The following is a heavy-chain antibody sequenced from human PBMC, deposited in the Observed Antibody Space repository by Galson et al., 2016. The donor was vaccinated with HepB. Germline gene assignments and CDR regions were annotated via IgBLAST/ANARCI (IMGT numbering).Heavy chain of an antibody. D-gene: IGHD3-10*01. Sequence: ISGDSVSSNNAAWTWIRQSPSRGLEWLGRTYYRSKWYNDYALSVKSRITINPDTSKNQFSLKVNSLTAADTAIYYCARRVRLSIIRGAVYWFDPWGQGTLVTVSS. CDR1: GDSVSSNNAA. CDR3: ARRVRLSIIRGAVYWFDP. CDR2: TYYRSKWYN. J-gene: IGHJ5*02. V-gene: IGHV6-1*01.